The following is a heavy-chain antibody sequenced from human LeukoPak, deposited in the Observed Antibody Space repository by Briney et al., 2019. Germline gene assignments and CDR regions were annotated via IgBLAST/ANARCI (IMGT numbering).Heavy chain of an antibody. J-gene: IGHJ4*02. CDR1: GGSISSYY. CDR3: ARDYGQYQLLGYVY. V-gene: IGHV4-59*12. D-gene: IGHD2-2*01. CDR2: IYYSGST. Sequence: SETLSLTCTVSGGSISSYYWSWIRQPPGKRLEWIGYIYYSGSTNYNPSLKSRVTISVDTSKSQFSLKLTSVTAADTAVYYCARDYGQYQLLGYVYWGQGTLVTVSS.